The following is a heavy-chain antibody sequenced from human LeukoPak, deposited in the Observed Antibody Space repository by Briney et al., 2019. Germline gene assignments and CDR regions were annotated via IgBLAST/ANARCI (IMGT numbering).Heavy chain of an antibody. D-gene: IGHD3-10*01. J-gene: IGHJ4*02. Sequence: GASVKVSCKASGHTSTTYAIHWVRQAPGQGLEWMGWINAGNGNTKYSQKLQGRVTITRDTSASTAYMELSSLRSEDTAVYYCARWEGSGSFDYWGQGTLVTVSS. V-gene: IGHV1-3*01. CDR2: INAGNGNT. CDR3: ARWEGSGSFDY. CDR1: GHTSTTYA.